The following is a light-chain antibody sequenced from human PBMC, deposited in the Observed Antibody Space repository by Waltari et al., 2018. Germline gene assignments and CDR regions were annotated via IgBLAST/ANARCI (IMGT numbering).Light chain of an antibody. CDR1: QGVGRY. V-gene: IGKV3-20*01. J-gene: IGKJ1*01. CDR2: DAS. CDR3: QKYVNLPAT. Sequence: EIVLTQSPGTLSLAPGERAPLSCRASQGVGRYLAWYQQKPGQAPRLLIYDASTRATGIPDRFSGSGSGTDFSLTISRLESEDFAVYYCQKYVNLPATFGQGTKVEIK.